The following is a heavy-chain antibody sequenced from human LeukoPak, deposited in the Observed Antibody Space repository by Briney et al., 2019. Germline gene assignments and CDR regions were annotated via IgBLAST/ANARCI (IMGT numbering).Heavy chain of an antibody. CDR3: ARGSPYHS. V-gene: IGHV4-39*01. D-gene: IGHD2-15*01. CDR1: GDSISSGDYY. J-gene: IGHJ4*02. Sequence: SETLSLTCTVSGDSISSGDYYWSWIRQPPGKGLVYIGSIHYSGSTYYNPSLKSRVTISVDTSENQFSLKLNSVTAADTAVYYCARGSPYHSWGQGTLVTVSS. CDR2: IHYSGST.